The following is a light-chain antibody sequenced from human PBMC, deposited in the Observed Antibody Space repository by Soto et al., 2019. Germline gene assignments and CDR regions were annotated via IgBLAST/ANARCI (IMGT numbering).Light chain of an antibody. CDR2: EYN. Sequence: NFMLTQPHSVSESPGKTVTISCTRSSGSIASNYVQWYQQRPGSSPTTVIYEYNHRPSGVPDRFSGSIDSSSNSASLTISGLKTEDEADYYCQSYGSSNQVFGGGTKLTVL. CDR3: QSYGSSNQV. CDR1: SGSIASNY. V-gene: IGLV6-57*01. J-gene: IGLJ3*02.